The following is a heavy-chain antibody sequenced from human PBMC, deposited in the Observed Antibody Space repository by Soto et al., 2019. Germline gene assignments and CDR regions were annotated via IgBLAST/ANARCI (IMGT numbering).Heavy chain of an antibody. CDR1: GFTFSSYA. CDR2: ISGSGGST. CDR3: AKADNYGPYYYGMHV. Sequence: VGSLRLSCAASGFTFSSYAMSWVRQAPGKGLEWVSAISGSGGSTYYADSVKGRFTITRDNSKNTLYLQMNSLRAEDTAVYYCAKADNYGPYYYGMHVWGQGTTV. J-gene: IGHJ6*02. D-gene: IGHD4-17*01. V-gene: IGHV3-23*01.